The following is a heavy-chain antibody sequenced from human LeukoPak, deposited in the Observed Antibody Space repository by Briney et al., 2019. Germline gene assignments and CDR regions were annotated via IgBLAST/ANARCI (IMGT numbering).Heavy chain of an antibody. V-gene: IGHV3-7*01. CDR2: IKQDGSEK. CDR1: GFTFSSYW. CDR3: ARGGVNLGYCSSTSCYRGFDY. D-gene: IGHD2-2*02. J-gene: IGHJ4*02. Sequence: PGGSLRLSCAASGFTFSSYWMSWVRQAPGKGLEWVANIKQDGSEKYYVDSVKGRFTISRDNAKNSLYLQMNSLRAEDTAVYYRARGGVNLGYCSSTSCYRGFDYWGQGTLITVSS.